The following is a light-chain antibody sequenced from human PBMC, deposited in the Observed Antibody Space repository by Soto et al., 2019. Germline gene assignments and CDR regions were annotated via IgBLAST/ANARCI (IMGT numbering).Light chain of an antibody. CDR1: SSDIGGYKY. J-gene: IGLJ2*01. CDR3: CSYTRRSTRV. CDR2: EVS. V-gene: IGLV2-14*01. Sequence: QSALTQPASVSGSPGQSITISCTGTSSDIGGYKYVSWYQQHPGIAPKLMIYEVSNRPSGVSNRFSGSKSGNTASLTISGLQAEAEADYYCCSYTRRSTRVFGGGTKLTVL.